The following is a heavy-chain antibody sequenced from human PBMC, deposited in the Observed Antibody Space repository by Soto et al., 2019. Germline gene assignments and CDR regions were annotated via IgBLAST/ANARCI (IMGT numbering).Heavy chain of an antibody. CDR1: GFTFSSYW. D-gene: IGHD3-9*01. CDR2: IKQDGSEK. V-gene: IGHV3-7*03. Sequence: GGSLRLSCAASGFTFSSYWMSWVRQAPGKGLEWVANIKQDGSEKYYVDSVKGRFTISRDNAKNSLYLQMNSLRAEDTAAYYCARGAFHYDILTGYPSFDYWGQVTLVTVSS. J-gene: IGHJ4*02. CDR3: ARGAFHYDILTGYPSFDY.